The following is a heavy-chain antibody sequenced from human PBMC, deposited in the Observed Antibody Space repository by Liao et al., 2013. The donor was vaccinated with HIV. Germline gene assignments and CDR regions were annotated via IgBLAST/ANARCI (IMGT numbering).Heavy chain of an antibody. CDR1: GGSFSGYY. D-gene: IGHD5-24*01. V-gene: IGHV4-34*01. CDR3: ARAGXWPRTFYYMDV. J-gene: IGHJ6*03. CDR2: INHSGST. Sequence: QVQLQQWGAGLLKPSETLSLTCAVYGGSFSGYYWSWIRQPPGKGLEWIGEINHSGSTNYNPSLKSRVTISVDTSKNQFSLKLSSVTAADTAVYYCARAGXWPRTFYYMDVWGTGTTVTVSS.